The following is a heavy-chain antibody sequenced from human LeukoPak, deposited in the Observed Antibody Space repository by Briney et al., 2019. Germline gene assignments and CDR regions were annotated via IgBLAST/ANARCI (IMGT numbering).Heavy chain of an antibody. CDR1: GYTFTGYY. V-gene: IGHV1-46*03. J-gene: IGHJ4*02. Sequence: ASVKVSCKASGYTFTGYYMHWVRQAPGQGLEWLGVVYPSAGTSDPAQRFRARITLSDDTSTSTAYMELRGLKSEDTAIYFCVREYHGGYFDFWGQGTLVTVSS. CDR2: VYPSAGTS. D-gene: IGHD3-16*01. CDR3: VREYHGGYFDF.